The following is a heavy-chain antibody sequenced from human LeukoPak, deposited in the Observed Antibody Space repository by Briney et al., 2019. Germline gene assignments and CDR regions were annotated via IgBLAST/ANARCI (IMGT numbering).Heavy chain of an antibody. J-gene: IGHJ4*02. Sequence: PGGSLRLSCAASGFSISDFDVHWVRQASGKGLEWVARIKTKSEDDATAYAASVRGRFTISRDDSKNTAYLQMNSLKSEDSAVYYCARRDCTTFRCFSFDYWGQGTLVTVSS. CDR3: ARRDCTTFRCFSFDY. CDR2: IKTKSEDDAT. CDR1: GFSISDFD. V-gene: IGHV3-73*01. D-gene: IGHD2/OR15-2a*01.